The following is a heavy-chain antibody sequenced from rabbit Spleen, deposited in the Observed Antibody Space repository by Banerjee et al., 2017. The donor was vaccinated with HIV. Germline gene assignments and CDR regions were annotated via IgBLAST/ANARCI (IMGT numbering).Heavy chain of an antibody. Sequence: QEQLEESGGDLVKPEGSLTLTCTASGFSFSSYYYMCWVRQAPGKGLEWIGCVYTASGRTYYATWAKGRFTISKTSSTTVTLQMTSLTAADTATYFCARDLVAIIGWNFNLWGQGTLVTVS. J-gene: IGHJ4*01. V-gene: IGHV1S45*01. D-gene: IGHD1-1*01. CDR1: GFSFSSYYY. CDR3: ARDLVAIIGWNFNL. CDR2: VYTASGRT.